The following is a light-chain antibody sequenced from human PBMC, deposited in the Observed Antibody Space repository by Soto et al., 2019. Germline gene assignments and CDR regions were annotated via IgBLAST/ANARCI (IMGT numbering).Light chain of an antibody. V-gene: IGLV2-14*01. J-gene: IGLJ1*01. Sequence: QSALTQPASVSGSPRQSITISCTGTSSDVGAYNSVSWYQQHPGKAPKLIIYDVSTRPSGISDRFSGSKSGNTASLTISGLQAEDESDYYCSSYTTSVTYVFGPGTKLTVL. CDR1: SSDVGAYNS. CDR3: SSYTTSVTYV. CDR2: DVS.